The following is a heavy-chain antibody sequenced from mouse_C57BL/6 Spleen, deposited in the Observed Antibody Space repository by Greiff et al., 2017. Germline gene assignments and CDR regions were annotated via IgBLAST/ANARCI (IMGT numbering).Heavy chain of an antibody. J-gene: IGHJ4*01. Sequence: QVQLQQSGPELVKPGASVKISCKASGYAFSSSWMNWVKQRPGTGLEWIGRIYPGDGDTNYNGKFKGKATLTADKSSSTAYMQLSSLTSEDSAVYFCANYYGSSAMDYWGQGTSVTVSS. CDR3: ANYYGSSAMDY. V-gene: IGHV1-82*01. CDR2: IYPGDGDT. D-gene: IGHD1-1*01. CDR1: GYAFSSSW.